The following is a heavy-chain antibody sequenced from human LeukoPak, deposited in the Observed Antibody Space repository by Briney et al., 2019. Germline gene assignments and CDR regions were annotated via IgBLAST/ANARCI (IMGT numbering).Heavy chain of an antibody. Sequence: KAGGSLRLSCAASGFTFSSYSMNWVRQAPGKGLEWVSSISSSSSYIYYADSVKGRFTISRDNSKNTLYLQMNSLRAEDTAVYYCARDEPSIAVAGYGYYYYGMDVWGQGTTVTVSS. CDR3: ARDEPSIAVAGYGYYYYGMDV. CDR1: GFTFSSYS. CDR2: ISSSSSYI. D-gene: IGHD6-19*01. V-gene: IGHV3-21*04. J-gene: IGHJ6*02.